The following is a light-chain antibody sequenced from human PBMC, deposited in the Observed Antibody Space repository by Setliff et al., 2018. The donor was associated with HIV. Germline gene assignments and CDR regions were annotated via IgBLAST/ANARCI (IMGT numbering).Light chain of an antibody. Sequence: SYELTQPPSVSVAPGKTASITCGGNNIRTKSVHWYQKRPGQAPILVIYYDTDRPSGIPERFSGSNSGNTATLTISGVGAGDEADYYCQVWDSSSNHFVFGGGTKGTV. J-gene: IGLJ1*01. V-gene: IGLV3-21*01. CDR2: YDT. CDR3: QVWDSSSNHFV. CDR1: NIRTKS.